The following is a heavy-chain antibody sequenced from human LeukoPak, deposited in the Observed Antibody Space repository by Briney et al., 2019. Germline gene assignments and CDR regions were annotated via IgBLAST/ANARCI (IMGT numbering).Heavy chain of an antibody. D-gene: IGHD3-10*01. CDR3: ARGHGSGTYPQHHFDH. CDR1: GGSISSGGYY. J-gene: IGHJ4*02. Sequence: PSETLSLTCTVSGGSISSGGYYWSWIRQHPGKGLEWIGYIYYSGSTYYNPSLKSRVTISVDTSKNQFSLKLSSVTAADTAVYYCARGHGSGTYPQHHFDHWGQGTLVTVSS. CDR2: IYYSGST. V-gene: IGHV4-31*03.